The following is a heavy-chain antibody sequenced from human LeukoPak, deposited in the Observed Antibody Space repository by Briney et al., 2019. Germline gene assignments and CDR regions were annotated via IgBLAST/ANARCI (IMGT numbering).Heavy chain of an antibody. V-gene: IGHV3-11*01. Sequence: GGSLRLSCAASGFTFSDYYMSWIRQAPGKGLEWVSYISRSGSTIYYADSVKGRFTISRDNAKNSLYLQMNSLRAEDTAVYYCAREGTRNIAVAGTNDYWGQGTLVTVSS. J-gene: IGHJ4*02. CDR3: AREGTRNIAVAGTNDY. CDR1: GFTFSDYY. D-gene: IGHD6-19*01. CDR2: ISRSGSTI.